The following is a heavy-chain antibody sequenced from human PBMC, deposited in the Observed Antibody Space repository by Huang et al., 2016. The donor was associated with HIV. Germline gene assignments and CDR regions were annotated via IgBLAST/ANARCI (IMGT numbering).Heavy chain of an antibody. J-gene: IGHJ3*02. Sequence: QLQLQGSGPGLVKPSETLSLTCTVSGGSITSSSYYWGWIRQPPGKGLEWVGSIYYSVGTDYNPSLKSRVTVSVDTSKNQFSLKLSSVTAADTAVYYCARHFSYYDSSGYTPWDAFDIWGQGTMVTVSS. CDR3: ARHFSYYDSSGYTPWDAFDI. CDR2: IYYSVGT. CDR1: GGSITSSSYY. D-gene: IGHD3-22*01. V-gene: IGHV4-39*01.